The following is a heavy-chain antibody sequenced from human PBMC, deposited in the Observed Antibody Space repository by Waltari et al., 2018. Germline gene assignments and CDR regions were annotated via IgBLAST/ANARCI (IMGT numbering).Heavy chain of an antibody. CDR1: GYTFTSYA. D-gene: IGHD1-20*01. J-gene: IGHJ4*02. CDR3: ARDPSITGTLDY. Sequence: QVQLVQSGAEVKKPGASVKVSCKASGYTFTSYAMHWVRQAPGQRLEWMGRINPTFGTANYAQKFQGRVTITADKSTSTAYMELSSLRSEDTAVYYCARDPSITGTLDYWGQGTLVTVSS. CDR2: INPTFGTA. V-gene: IGHV1-69*13.